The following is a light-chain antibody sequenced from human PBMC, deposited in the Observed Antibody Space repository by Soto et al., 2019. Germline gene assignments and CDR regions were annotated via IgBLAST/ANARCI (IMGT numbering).Light chain of an antibody. Sequence: QSVLTQPASVSGSPGQSITLSCTGTTSDVGGYHFVSWYQQHPGKAPKLMIYEVTNRPSGVSDRFSGSKSGNTASLTISGLQAEDEADYYCYSYTTTSTYVFGSGTKVNV. CDR2: EVT. CDR1: TSDVGGYHF. CDR3: YSYTTTSTYV. V-gene: IGLV2-14*01. J-gene: IGLJ1*01.